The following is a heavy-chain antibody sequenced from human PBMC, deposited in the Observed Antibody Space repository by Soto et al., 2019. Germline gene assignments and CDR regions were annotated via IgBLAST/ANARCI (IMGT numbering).Heavy chain of an antibody. CDR2: VSYDGNVK. CDR1: GFTFSNYG. V-gene: IGHV3-30*18. Sequence: VESLIISCAASGFTFSNYGMQWVRQAPGKGLEWVAVVSYDGNVKFYADSVKGRFTISRDNSKNTLYLQMNSLRTEDTAIYYCAKERTAKAAAEFDYWGQGTLVTVSS. CDR3: AKERTAKAAAEFDY. D-gene: IGHD6-25*01. J-gene: IGHJ4*02.